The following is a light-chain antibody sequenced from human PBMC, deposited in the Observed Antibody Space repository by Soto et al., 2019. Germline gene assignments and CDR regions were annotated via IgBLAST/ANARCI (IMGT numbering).Light chain of an antibody. V-gene: IGLV2-14*01. CDR2: EVN. CDR1: SSDIGGSNY. CDR3: SSYTTINTVV. Sequence: QSVLTQPASVSGSPGQSITISCTGTSSDIGGSNYVSWYQHYPGKAPKLIIYEVNNRPSGVSNRFSGFKSANTASLTISGLQAEDECDYYCSSYTTINTVVFGGGTKLTVL. J-gene: IGLJ2*01.